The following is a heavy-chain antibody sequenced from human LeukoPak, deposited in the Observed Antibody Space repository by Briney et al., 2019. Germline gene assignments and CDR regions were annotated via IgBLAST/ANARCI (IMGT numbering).Heavy chain of an antibody. J-gene: IGHJ4*02. CDR3: ARNPRYYDSSGYYYGLFDY. CDR1: GGSISSYY. CDR2: IYYSGST. V-gene: IGHV4-59*01. D-gene: IGHD3-22*01. Sequence: SETLSLTCTVSGGSISSYYWSWLRQPPGKGLEWIGYIYYSGSTNYDPSLKSRVTISVDTSKNQFSLKLSSVTAADTVVYYCARNPRYYDSSGYYYGLFDYWGQGTLVTVSS.